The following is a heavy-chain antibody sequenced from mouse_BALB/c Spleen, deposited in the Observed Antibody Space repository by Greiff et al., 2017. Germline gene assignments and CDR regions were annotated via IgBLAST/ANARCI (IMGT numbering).Heavy chain of an antibody. Sequence: VQLKESGPSLVQPSQSLSITCTVSGFSLTSYGVHWVRQSPGKGLEWLGVIWRGGSTDYNAAFMSRLSITKDNSKSQVFFKMNSLQADDTAIYYCAKNSPLRLEMDYWGQGTSVTVSS. CDR3: AKNSPLRLEMDY. CDR1: GFSLTSYG. V-gene: IGHV2-5-1*01. CDR2: IWRGGST. J-gene: IGHJ4*01.